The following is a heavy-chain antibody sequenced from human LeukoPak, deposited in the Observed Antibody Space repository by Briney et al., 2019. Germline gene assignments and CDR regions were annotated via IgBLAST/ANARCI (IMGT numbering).Heavy chain of an antibody. CDR2: IKQDGSEK. CDR1: GFTFSSYW. V-gene: IGHV3-7*01. D-gene: IGHD2-2*01. Sequence: GGSLRLSCAASGFTFSSYWMSWVCQAPGKGLEWVANIKQDGSEKYYVDSVKGRFTISRDNAKNSLYLQMNSLRAEDTAVYYCARDTRYCSSTSCSDAFDIWGQGTMVTVSS. J-gene: IGHJ3*02. CDR3: ARDTRYCSSTSCSDAFDI.